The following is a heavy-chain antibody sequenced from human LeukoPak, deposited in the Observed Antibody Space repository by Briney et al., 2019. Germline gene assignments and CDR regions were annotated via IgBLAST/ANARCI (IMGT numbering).Heavy chain of an antibody. D-gene: IGHD1-26*01. J-gene: IGHJ4*02. CDR1: GYTFTSYA. Sequence: GASVKVSYKASGYTFTSYAMHWVRQAPGQRLEWMGWINAGNGNTKYSQKFQGRVTITRDTSASTAYMELSSLRSEDTAVYYCARDRGGSYSDYWGQGTLVTVSS. CDR2: INAGNGNT. CDR3: ARDRGGSYSDY. V-gene: IGHV1-3*01.